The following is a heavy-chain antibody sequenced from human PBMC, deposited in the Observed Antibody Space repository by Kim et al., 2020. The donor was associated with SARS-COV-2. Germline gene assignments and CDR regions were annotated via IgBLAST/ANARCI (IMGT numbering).Heavy chain of an antibody. CDR3: ARHGSGSYYKHHNGVDV. Sequence: SEILSLTCTVSGDSISSGGFYWSWIRQQPAKGLEWIGNIHYSGNTFDNPSLKSRVTISLDTSKNQFSLNLNSVTAADTAVYYCARHGSGSYYKHHNGVDVWGQGTTVTVSS. CDR1: GDSISSGGFY. J-gene: IGHJ6*02. CDR2: IHYSGNT. D-gene: IGHD3-10*01. V-gene: IGHV4-31*03.